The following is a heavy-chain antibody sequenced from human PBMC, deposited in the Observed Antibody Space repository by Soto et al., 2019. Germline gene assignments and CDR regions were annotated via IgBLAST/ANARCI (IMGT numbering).Heavy chain of an antibody. CDR2: ISGSGGST. CDR1: GFTFSSYA. CDR3: AKTLGYCSGGSCYDDY. Sequence: GGSLRLSCAASGFTFSSYAMSWVRQAPGKGLEWVSAISGSGGSTYYADSVKGRFTISRDNSKNTLYLQMNSLRAEDTAVYYCAKTLGYCSGGSCYDDYWGLGTLVTV. J-gene: IGHJ4*02. D-gene: IGHD2-15*01. V-gene: IGHV3-23*01.